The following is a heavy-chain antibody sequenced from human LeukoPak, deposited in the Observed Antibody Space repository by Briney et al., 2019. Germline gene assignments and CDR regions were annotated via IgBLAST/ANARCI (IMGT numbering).Heavy chain of an antibody. Sequence: PGGSLRLSCAASGFTFSSYGMHWVRQAPGKGLEWVAVISYDGSNKYYADSVKGRFTISRDNSKNTLYLQMNSLRGEDTAVYYCARPEYSSGPADFQHWGQGTLVTVSS. CDR2: ISYDGSNK. V-gene: IGHV3-30*19. D-gene: IGHD6-19*01. CDR3: ARPEYSSGPADFQH. CDR1: GFTFSSYG. J-gene: IGHJ1*01.